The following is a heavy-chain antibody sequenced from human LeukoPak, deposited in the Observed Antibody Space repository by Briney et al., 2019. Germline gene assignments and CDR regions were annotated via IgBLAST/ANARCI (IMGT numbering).Heavy chain of an antibody. CDR2: ISGSGGST. J-gene: IGHJ4*02. D-gene: IGHD1-26*01. CDR3: AKGSGSYHFDY. V-gene: IGHV3-23*01. Sequence: PGGSLRLSCAASGFTFSNYAMSWVRQAPGKGLEWVSGISGSGGSTYYADSVKGRFTISRDNSKNTLFLQMNSLRAEDTAVYYCAKGSGSYHFDYWGQGTLVTVSS. CDR1: GFTFSNYA.